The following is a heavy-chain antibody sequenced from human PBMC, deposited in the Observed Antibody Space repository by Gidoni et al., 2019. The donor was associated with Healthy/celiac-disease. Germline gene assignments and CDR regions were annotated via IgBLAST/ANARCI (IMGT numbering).Heavy chain of an antibody. J-gene: IGHJ1*01. D-gene: IGHD5-18*01. CDR2: INPSGGST. CDR1: GYTFTSYY. V-gene: IGHV1-46*01. CDR3: ARAGYSYARSEYFQH. Sequence: QVQLVQSGAEVKKPGASVKVSCKASGYTFTSYYMHWVRQAPGQGLEWMGIINPSGGSTSYAQKFQGRVTMTRDTSTSTVYMELSSLRSEDTAVYYCARAGYSYARSEYFQHWGQGTLVTVSS.